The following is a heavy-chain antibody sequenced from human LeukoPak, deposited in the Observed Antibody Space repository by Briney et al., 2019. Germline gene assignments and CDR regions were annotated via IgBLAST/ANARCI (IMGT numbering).Heavy chain of an antibody. Sequence: ASVKVSCKASGYTFTSNYIHWVRQAPGQGLEWMGMIYPRDGSTSYAQNFQGRVTVTRDTSTSTVHMELSGLRSEDTAVYYCARDQEGFDYWGQGALVTVSS. V-gene: IGHV1-46*01. CDR1: GYTFTSNY. J-gene: IGHJ4*02. CDR3: ARDQEGFDY. CDR2: IYPRDGST.